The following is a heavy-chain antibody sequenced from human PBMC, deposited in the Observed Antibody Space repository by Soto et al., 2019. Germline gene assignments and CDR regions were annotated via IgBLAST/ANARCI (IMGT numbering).Heavy chain of an antibody. Sequence: PXESLKISCKGCGYSFTSYWIGWVRQMPGKGLEWMGIIYPGDSDIRYSPSFQGQVTISADKSISTAYLQWSSLKASDTAMYYCARHAYGYNNYFFDFWGQGTLVTVSS. CDR3: ARHAYGYNNYFFDF. CDR1: GYSFTSYW. D-gene: IGHD4-4*01. V-gene: IGHV5-51*01. J-gene: IGHJ4*02. CDR2: IYPGDSDI.